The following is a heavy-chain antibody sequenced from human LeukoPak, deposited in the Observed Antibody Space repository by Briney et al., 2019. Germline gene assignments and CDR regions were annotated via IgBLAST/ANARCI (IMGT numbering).Heavy chain of an antibody. D-gene: IGHD5-12*01. V-gene: IGHV3-23*01. CDR3: AKDRGPITDY. Sequence: QPGGTLRLSCAASGFTFSSYGMSWVRQAPGKGLEWVSGISGSGGSTYYADSVKGRFTISRDNSKNTLYLQMNSLRAEDTAVYYCAKDRGPITDYWGQGTLVTVSS. CDR1: GFTFSSYG. CDR2: ISGSGGST. J-gene: IGHJ4*02.